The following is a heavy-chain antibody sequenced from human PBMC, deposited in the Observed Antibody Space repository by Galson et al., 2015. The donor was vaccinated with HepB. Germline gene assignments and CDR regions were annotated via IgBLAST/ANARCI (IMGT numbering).Heavy chain of an antibody. CDR2: ISAYNGNT. Sequence: SVKVSCKASGYTFTSYGISWVRQAPGQGLEWMGWISAYNGNTNYAQKLQGRVTMTTDTSTSTAYMELRSLRSDDTAVYYCARRPNLDYYYGMDVWGQGTTVTVSS. V-gene: IGHV1-18*04. CDR1: GYTFTSYG. J-gene: IGHJ6*02. D-gene: IGHD2-8*01. CDR3: ARRPNLDYYYGMDV.